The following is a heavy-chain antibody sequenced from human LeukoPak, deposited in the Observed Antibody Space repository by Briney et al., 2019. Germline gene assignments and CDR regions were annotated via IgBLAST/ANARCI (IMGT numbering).Heavy chain of an antibody. Sequence: GGSLRLSCAASGFKFSSYSMKWVRQAPGKGLEWVSFISSSSSYIYYADSLKGRFTISRDNAKNSLYLQLNSLRAEDTAVYYCARDRRDGYNLLDFWGQGTLVTVSS. D-gene: IGHD5-24*01. J-gene: IGHJ4*02. CDR3: ARDRRDGYNLLDF. CDR2: ISSSSSYI. V-gene: IGHV3-21*01. CDR1: GFKFSSYS.